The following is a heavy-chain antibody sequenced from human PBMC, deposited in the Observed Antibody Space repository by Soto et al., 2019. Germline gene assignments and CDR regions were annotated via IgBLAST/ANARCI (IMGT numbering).Heavy chain of an antibody. CDR1: GFSFSDYS. Sequence: GGSLRLSCVASGFSFSDYSMTWMRQAPGGGLDFVAFISNTAITDYYADSVKGRFTISRDNARNSVYLQMDSLRAEDAAVYYCARNFNQIFPHKKYYSSFDFWGKGTRVTVS. CDR2: ISNTAITD. V-gene: IGHV3-11*01. CDR3: ARNFNQIFPHKKYYSSFDF. J-gene: IGHJ4*01. D-gene: IGHD2-21*01.